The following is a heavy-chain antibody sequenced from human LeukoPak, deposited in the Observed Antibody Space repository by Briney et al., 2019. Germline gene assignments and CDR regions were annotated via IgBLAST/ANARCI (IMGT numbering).Heavy chain of an antibody. CDR3: AKVPGIAAAGPFDY. V-gene: IGHV3-23*01. Sequence: PGGSLRLSCAASGFTFSSYAMSWVRQAPGKWLEWVSAISGSGGSTYYTDSVKGRFTISRDNSKNTLYLQMNSLRAEDTAVYYCAKVPGIAAAGPFDYWGQGTLVTVSS. CDR2: ISGSGGST. J-gene: IGHJ4*02. D-gene: IGHD6-13*01. CDR1: GFTFSSYA.